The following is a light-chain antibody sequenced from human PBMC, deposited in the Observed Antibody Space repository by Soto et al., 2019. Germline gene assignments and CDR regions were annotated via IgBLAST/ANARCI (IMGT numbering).Light chain of an antibody. CDR2: DAS. CDR1: QSVSSY. J-gene: IGKJ4*02. CDR3: QQRSNWPLT. Sequence: EIVLTQSPATLSLSPGERATLSCRASQSVSSYVAWYQQKPGQAPRLLIYDASNRATGIPARFSGSGSGTDFPLTISSLEPEDFAVYYCQQRSNWPLTFGGGTKVEIK. V-gene: IGKV3-11*01.